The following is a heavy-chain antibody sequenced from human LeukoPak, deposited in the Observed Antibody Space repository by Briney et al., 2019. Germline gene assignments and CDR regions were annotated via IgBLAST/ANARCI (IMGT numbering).Heavy chain of an antibody. Sequence: GGSLRLSCAASGFTFSSYGMHWVRQAPGKGLEWVAFIRYDGSNKYYADSVKGRFTISRDNSKNTLYLQMNSLRAEDTAVYYCAKERATYYYDSSGYYYGYWGQGTLVTVSS. V-gene: IGHV3-30*02. CDR3: AKERATYYYDSSGYYYGY. CDR1: GFTFSSYG. D-gene: IGHD3-22*01. CDR2: IRYDGSNK. J-gene: IGHJ4*02.